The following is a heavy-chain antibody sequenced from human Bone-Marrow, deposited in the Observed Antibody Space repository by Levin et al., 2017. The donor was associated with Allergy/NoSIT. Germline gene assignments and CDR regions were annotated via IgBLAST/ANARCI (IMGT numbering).Heavy chain of an antibody. CDR2: LSYEGATE. CDR3: ARTGGNHRHEFDS. D-gene: IGHD1-1*01. CDR1: GFTFENHG. Sequence: PGGSLRLSCVGSGFTFENHGIHWVRQAPGKGLEWVSFLSYEGATEYYADSVKGRLTSSRDNSKNTVYLQVQSLTADDTAVYYCARTGGNHRHEFDSWGQGILVTVSS. J-gene: IGHJ4*02. V-gene: IGHV3-30*03.